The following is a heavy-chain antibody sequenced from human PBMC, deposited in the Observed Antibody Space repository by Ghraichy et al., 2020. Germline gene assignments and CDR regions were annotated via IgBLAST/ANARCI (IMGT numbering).Heavy chain of an antibody. CDR3: ARDLTIKFGGAGGMDV. CDR2: ISAYNGNI. V-gene: IGHV1-18*04. CDR1: GYSFSDYG. Sequence: ASVKVSCKASGYSFSDYGISWVRQAPGQGLEWMGWISAYNGNIKYVLKVQGRVTMTTDTSTSTAYMELSSLRSDDTAVYYCARDLTIKFGGAGGMDVWGQGTAVTVSS. D-gene: IGHD3-16*01. J-gene: IGHJ6*02.